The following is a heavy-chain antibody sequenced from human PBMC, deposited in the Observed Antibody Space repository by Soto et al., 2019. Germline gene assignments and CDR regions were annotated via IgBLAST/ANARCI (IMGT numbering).Heavy chain of an antibody. D-gene: IGHD3-16*01. Sequence: EVQLVESGGGLVQPGGSLRLSCAASGFTFSSYWMTWVRHAPGKGLEWVANIKQDGSGQYYLDSVKGRFTISRDNAKNSLYLQMNSLRADDTAVYYCVRDRQPTVWGGLDSWGQGTLVIVSS. V-gene: IGHV3-7*01. CDR2: IKQDGSGQ. J-gene: IGHJ4*02. CDR3: VRDRQPTVWGGLDS. CDR1: GFTFSSYW.